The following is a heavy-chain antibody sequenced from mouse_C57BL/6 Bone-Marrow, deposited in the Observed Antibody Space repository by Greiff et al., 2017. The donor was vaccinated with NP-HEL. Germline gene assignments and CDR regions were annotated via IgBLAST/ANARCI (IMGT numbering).Heavy chain of an antibody. CDR2: IDPSDSYT. CDR3: GIYYGNSGWYFDV. CDR1: GYTFTSYW. J-gene: IGHJ1*03. D-gene: IGHD2-1*01. V-gene: IGHV1-50*01. Sequence: QVQLQQSGAELVKPGASVKLSCKASGYTFTSYWMQWVKQRPGQGLEWIGEIDPSDSYTNYNQKFKGKATLTVDTSSSTAYMKLSSLTSEDSAVYFCGIYYGNSGWYFDVWGTGTTVTVSS.